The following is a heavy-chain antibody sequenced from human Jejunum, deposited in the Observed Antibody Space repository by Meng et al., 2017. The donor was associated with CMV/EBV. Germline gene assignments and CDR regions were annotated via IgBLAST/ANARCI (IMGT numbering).Heavy chain of an antibody. Sequence: LHDCGAGLLKPSETLISPCAVYGGSFSGYYWSWIRQPPGKGLEWIGEINYRGSTNYSPSLKSRVTMSLDTSKNQFSLKLTSVTAADTAMYYCARCPRDDDSGYWFFDNWGQGTLVTVSS. CDR2: INYRGST. D-gene: IGHD3-22*01. CDR3: ARCPRDDDSGYWFFDN. J-gene: IGHJ4*02. CDR1: GGSFSGYY. V-gene: IGHV4-34*01.